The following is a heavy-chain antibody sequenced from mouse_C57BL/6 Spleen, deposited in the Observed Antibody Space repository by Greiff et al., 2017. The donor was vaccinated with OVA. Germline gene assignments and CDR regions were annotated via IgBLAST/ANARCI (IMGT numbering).Heavy chain of an antibody. V-gene: IGHV1-52*01. Sequence: VQLQQPGAELVRPGSSVKLSCKASGYTFTSYWMHWVKQRPIQGLEWIGNIDPSDSETHYNQKFKDKDTLTVDKSSSTAYMQLSSLTSEDSAVYYCARSGSSYWYFDVWGTGTTVTVSS. CDR1: GYTFTSYW. CDR3: ARSGSSYWYFDV. CDR2: IDPSDSET. D-gene: IGHD1-1*01. J-gene: IGHJ1*03.